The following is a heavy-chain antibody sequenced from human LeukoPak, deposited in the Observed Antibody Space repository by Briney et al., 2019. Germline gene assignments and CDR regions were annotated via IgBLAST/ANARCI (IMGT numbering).Heavy chain of an antibody. D-gene: IGHD3-22*01. Sequence: GGSLRLSCAASGFTFSSFGMHWVRQAPGKGLEWVAVISSDGVNKYSADSVKGRFTISRDNSKNTLYLQMNSLRAADTAVYYCAKGQNYYDGSGYYPTDYWGQGTPVTVSS. J-gene: IGHJ4*02. V-gene: IGHV3-30*18. CDR1: GFTFSSFG. CDR3: AKGQNYYDGSGYYPTDY. CDR2: ISSDGVNK.